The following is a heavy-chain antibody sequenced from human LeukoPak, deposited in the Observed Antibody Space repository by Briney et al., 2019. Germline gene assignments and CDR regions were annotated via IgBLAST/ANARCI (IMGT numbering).Heavy chain of an antibody. CDR2: IIPTFGTP. CDR3: GAVYCKRGSCLYYFDY. CDR1: GCTFSNYA. D-gene: IGHD2-15*01. J-gene: IGHJ4*02. V-gene: IGHV1-69*05. Sequence: SLKLSCKASGCTFSNYALNWVRQAPGQGLRWMGGIIPTFGTPNYAQEFQGRLSIATDESTNTAYMELTALTSEDTPVYFCGAVYCKRGSCLYYFDYWVQGTLVTVPS.